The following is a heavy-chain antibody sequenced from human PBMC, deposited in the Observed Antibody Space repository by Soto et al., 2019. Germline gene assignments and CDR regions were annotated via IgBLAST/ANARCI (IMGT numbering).Heavy chain of an antibody. V-gene: IGHV4-39*07. Sequence: PSETLSLTCTVSRGSISSSSYYWGWIRQPPGKGLEWIGSIYYSGSTYYNPSLKSRVTISVGTSKTQFSLKLSSVTAADTAVYYCAREIIAAAGTFEADNWFDAWGQGTLVTVSS. CDR2: IYYSGST. CDR1: RGSISSSSYY. D-gene: IGHD6-13*01. J-gene: IGHJ5*02. CDR3: AREIIAAAGTFEADNWFDA.